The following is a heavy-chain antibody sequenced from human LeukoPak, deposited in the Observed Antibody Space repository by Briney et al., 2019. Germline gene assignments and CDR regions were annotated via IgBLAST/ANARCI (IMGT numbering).Heavy chain of an antibody. CDR2: ISDSGGST. J-gene: IGHJ4*02. D-gene: IGHD1-7*01. Sequence: GGSLRLSCAASGFTFSSYAMSWVRQASGKGLEWVSTISDSGGSTLYADSVKGRFTISRDNAKNTLYLQMNSLRVEDTAVYYCVRALSGTDDFWGQGTLVTVSS. CDR1: GFTFSSYA. CDR3: VRALSGTDDF. V-gene: IGHV3-23*01.